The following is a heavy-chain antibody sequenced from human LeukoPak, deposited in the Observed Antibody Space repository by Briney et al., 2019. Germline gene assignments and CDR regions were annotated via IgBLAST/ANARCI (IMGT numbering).Heavy chain of an antibody. CDR2: ICWNSGSI. CDR1: GFTFSSYD. Sequence: GGSLRLSCAVSGFTFSSYDMSWVRQAPGRGLEWVSGICWNSGSIGYADSVKGRFTISRDNAKNSLYLQMNSLRAEDTALYYCAKITMVRGVIYYFDYWGQGTLVTVSS. V-gene: IGHV3-9*01. CDR3: AKITMVRGVIYYFDY. D-gene: IGHD3-10*01. J-gene: IGHJ4*02.